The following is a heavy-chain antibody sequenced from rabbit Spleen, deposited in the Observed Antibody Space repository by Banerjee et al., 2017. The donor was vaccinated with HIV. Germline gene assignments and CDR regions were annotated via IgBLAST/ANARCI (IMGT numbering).Heavy chain of an antibody. Sequence: QSLEESGGDLVKPGASLTLTCTASGFSLSYNAMCWVRQAPGKGLEWIACINTGSGTTWYASWVNGRFTISKSSSTTVDLKMTSLTAADTATYFCAKDNGAAVTGTLWGPGTLVTVS. J-gene: IGHJ4*01. CDR3: AKDNGAAVTGTL. D-gene: IGHD2-1*01. CDR1: GFSLSYNA. V-gene: IGHV1S40*01. CDR2: INTGSGTT.